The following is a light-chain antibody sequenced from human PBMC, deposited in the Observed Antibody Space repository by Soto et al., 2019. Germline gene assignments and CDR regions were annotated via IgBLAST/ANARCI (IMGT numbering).Light chain of an antibody. CDR1: QTLSNSF. J-gene: IGKJ5*01. CDR3: QQYGTSEII. Sequence: EIVLTQSPGTLSLSPGERAILSYRASQTLSNSFIAWYQQKPGQAPRLLIYDTSSRATGVPDRYSASGSGTDFTLTISRLEPEDFAVFFCQQYGTSEIIFGQGTRLEI. CDR2: DTS. V-gene: IGKV3-20*01.